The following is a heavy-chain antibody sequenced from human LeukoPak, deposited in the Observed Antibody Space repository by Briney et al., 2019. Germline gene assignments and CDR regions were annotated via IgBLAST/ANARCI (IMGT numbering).Heavy chain of an antibody. D-gene: IGHD2-15*01. CDR1: GFTFDDYA. CDR3: AKDSRYCSGGSCYYYYYYMDV. J-gene: IGHJ6*03. V-gene: IGHV3-9*01. Sequence: SGGSLRLSCAASGFTFDDYAMHWVRQAPGKGLEWVSGVNWNGGTIGYADSVKGRFTISRDNAKNSLYLQMNSLRAEDTAVYYCAKDSRYCSGGSCYYYYYYMDVWGKGTTVTISS. CDR2: VNWNGGTI.